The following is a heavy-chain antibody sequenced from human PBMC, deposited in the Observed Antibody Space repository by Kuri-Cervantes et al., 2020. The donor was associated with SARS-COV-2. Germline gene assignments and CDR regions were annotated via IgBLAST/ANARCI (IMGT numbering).Heavy chain of an antibody. CDR1: GFIVSSSY. D-gene: IGHD2-8*01. CDR2: IYAGGGT. J-gene: IGHJ1*01. CDR3: ARSCTHARCSEYFQH. Sequence: GESLKISCAASGFIVSSSYMSWVRQAPGKGLEWVSIIYAGGGTYYADSVKGQFTISRDISKNTVFLQMNRLRPEDTAVYYCARSCTHARCSEYFQHWGQGTLVTVSS. V-gene: IGHV3-66*02.